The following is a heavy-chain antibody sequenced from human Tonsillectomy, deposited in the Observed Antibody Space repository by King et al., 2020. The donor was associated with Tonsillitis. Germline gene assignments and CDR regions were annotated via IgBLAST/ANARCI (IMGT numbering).Heavy chain of an antibody. D-gene: IGHD3-3*01. V-gene: IGHV4-38-2*02. CDR2: IFHDGST. CDR3: ATPARNILRFDY. Sequence: QLQESGPGLVKPSETLSLTCTVTGYYLTNGYYWGWIRQPPGKGLEWIASIFHDGSTSYNPSLRSRVTMSVDTSKNQFSRKLHSVTAADTAIYSCATPARNILRFDYWGRGLLATVSS. CDR1: GYYLTNGYY. J-gene: IGHJ4*02.